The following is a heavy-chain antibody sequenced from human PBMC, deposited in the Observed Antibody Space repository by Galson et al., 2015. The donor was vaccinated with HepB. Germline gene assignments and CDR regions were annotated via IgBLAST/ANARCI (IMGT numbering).Heavy chain of an antibody. CDR2: INQDGREK. CDR1: GLTFTSYW. CDR3: ARGEYYYDGGY. V-gene: IGHV3-7*01. D-gene: IGHD3-22*01. J-gene: IGHJ4*02. Sequence: SLRLSCAASGLTFTSYWMSWVRQVPGKGLEWVANINQDGREKYYVDSVKGRFTISRDNAKNSLYLQMSSLRAEDTAVYYCARGEYYYDGGYWGQGTLVTVSS.